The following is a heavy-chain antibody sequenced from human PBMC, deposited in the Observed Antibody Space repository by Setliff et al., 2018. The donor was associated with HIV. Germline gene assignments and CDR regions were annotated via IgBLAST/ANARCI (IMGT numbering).Heavy chain of an antibody. V-gene: IGHV3-7*01. CDR1: GFSFSSYW. D-gene: IGHD3-16*01. Sequence: GGSLRLSCAASGFSFSSYWMSWVRQAPGKGLEWVANINQDGSEKHSVDSVRGRFTISRDNAKNSLYLQINSLRAEDTAVYYCARDPTYVASDYWGQGTLVTVSS. CDR2: INQDGSEK. J-gene: IGHJ4*02. CDR3: ARDPTYVASDY.